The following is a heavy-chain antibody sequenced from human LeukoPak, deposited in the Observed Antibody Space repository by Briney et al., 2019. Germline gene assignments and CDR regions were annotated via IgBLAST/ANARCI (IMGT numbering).Heavy chain of an antibody. CDR2: ISWNSGSI. CDR1: GFTFDDYA. Sequence: PGRSLRLSCAASGFTFDDYAMHWVRQAPGKGLEWVSGISWNSGSIGYADSVKGRFTISRDNAKNSLYLQMNSLRAEDTALYYCAKDIQSDIVVVVAATGYDYWGQGTLVTVSS. CDR3: AKDIQSDIVVVVAATGYDY. J-gene: IGHJ4*02. D-gene: IGHD2-15*01. V-gene: IGHV3-9*01.